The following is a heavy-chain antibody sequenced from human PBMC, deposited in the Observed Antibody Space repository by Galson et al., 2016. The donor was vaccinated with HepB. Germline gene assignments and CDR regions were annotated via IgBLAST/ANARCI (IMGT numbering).Heavy chain of an antibody. V-gene: IGHV6-1*01. CDR3: ARDRGSARYFLDS. J-gene: IGHJ4*02. CDR1: GDSVSSYSAA. Sequence: CAISGDSVSSYSAAWDWIRQSPSRGLEWLGGTYFRSKWYNDYAVSVKSRITIEADTSKHRFSLHLNSVTPEDTAVYYCARDRGSARYFLDSWGRGTLVTASS. CDR2: TYFRSKWYN.